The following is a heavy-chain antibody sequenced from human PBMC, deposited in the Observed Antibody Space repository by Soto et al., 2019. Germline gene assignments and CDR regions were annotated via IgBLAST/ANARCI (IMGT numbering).Heavy chain of an antibody. CDR1: GYTFTHFD. Sequence: QVHLVQSGAEVRKPGASVRVSCKTSGYTFTHFDIHWVRQATGQGLEWVGWMNPDSGNSGFTQRSQGRVSMTRNASMSTAYMEIHSLTSADTAIYYCARAYHLVPKFWGQGTLVTVSS. CDR3: ARAYHLVPKF. D-gene: IGHD2-15*01. J-gene: IGHJ4*02. CDR2: MNPDSGNS. V-gene: IGHV1-8*01.